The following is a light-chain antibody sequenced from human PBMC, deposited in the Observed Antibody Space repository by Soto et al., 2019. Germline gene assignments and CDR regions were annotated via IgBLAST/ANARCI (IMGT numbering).Light chain of an antibody. CDR1: QSISSY. V-gene: IGKV1-39*01. CDR3: QHYTNWPIT. Sequence: DIQMTQSPSSLSASVGDRVTITCRASQSISSYLNWYQQKPGKAPKLLVYAASSLQSGVPSRFSGSGSGTEFTLTISSLQSEDFAVYYCQHYTNWPITFGQGTRLEI. CDR2: AAS. J-gene: IGKJ5*01.